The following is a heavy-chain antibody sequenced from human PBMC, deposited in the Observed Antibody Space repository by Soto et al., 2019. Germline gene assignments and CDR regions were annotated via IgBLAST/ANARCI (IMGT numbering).Heavy chain of an antibody. CDR3: AADAHLDHFWSSYPYYYYSMDV. Sequence: ASAKVSFKASGITFRRTAVRWLRQARGQRLEWIGRIVVGTGSTNYAQIVQERIAITRDMSTNTAYMELSGLRHEDTAIYYCAADAHLDHFWSSYPYYYYSMDVWGQGTTVTVS. J-gene: IGHJ6*02. CDR2: IVVGTGST. CDR1: GITFRRTA. D-gene: IGHD3-3*02. V-gene: IGHV1-58*01.